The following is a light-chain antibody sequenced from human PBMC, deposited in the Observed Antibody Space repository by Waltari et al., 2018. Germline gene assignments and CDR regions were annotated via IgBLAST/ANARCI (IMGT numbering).Light chain of an antibody. CDR1: QSISRY. Sequence: EIMLTQSPGTLSLSPGERATLSCRASQSISRYLAWYQHKPGQAPSLLIYDASSRATGIPDRFSGSGSGTDFSLTISRLEPEDFAVYYCQKYGSIPATFGQGTKVEIK. CDR3: QKYGSIPAT. V-gene: IGKV3-20*01. CDR2: DAS. J-gene: IGKJ1*01.